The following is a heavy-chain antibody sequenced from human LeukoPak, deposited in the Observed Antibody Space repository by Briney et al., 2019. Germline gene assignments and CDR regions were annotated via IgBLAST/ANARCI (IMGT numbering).Heavy chain of an antibody. V-gene: IGHV1-69*06. Sequence: ASVKVSCKASGGTFSSYAISWVRQAPGQGLEWMGGIIPIFGTANYAQKFQGRVTITADTSTDTAYMGLSSLRSEDTAVYYCATDLGITMVRGVITWGQGTLVTVSS. D-gene: IGHD3-10*01. J-gene: IGHJ4*02. CDR3: ATDLGITMVRGVIT. CDR2: IIPIFGTA. CDR1: GGTFSSYA.